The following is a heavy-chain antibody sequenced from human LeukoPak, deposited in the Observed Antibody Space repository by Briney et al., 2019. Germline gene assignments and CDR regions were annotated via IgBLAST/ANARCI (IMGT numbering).Heavy chain of an antibody. V-gene: IGHV3-15*01. D-gene: IGHD3-22*01. CDR2: IKSKTDGGTT. J-gene: IGHJ4*02. CDR3: ARVSYDSSEDY. Sequence: GGSLRLSCAASGFTFSNAWMSWVRQAPGKGLEWVGRIKSKTDGGTTDYAAPVKGRFTISRDDSKNTLYLQMNSLRAEDTAVYYCARVSYDSSEDYWGQGTLVTVSS. CDR1: GFTFSNAW.